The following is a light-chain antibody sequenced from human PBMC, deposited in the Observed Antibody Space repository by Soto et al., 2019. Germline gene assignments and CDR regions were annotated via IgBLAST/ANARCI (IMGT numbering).Light chain of an antibody. V-gene: IGLV4-60*02. CDR3: ETWDSNTRV. Sequence: QSVLTQSSSASASLGSSVKLTCTLSSGHSSYIIAWHHQQPGKAPRYLMKLEGSGSYNKGSGVPDRFSGSCSGADRYLTISHLQFEDEANYYCETWDSNTRVFGGGTKLTVL. CDR1: SGHSSYI. J-gene: IGLJ2*01. CDR2: LEGSGSY.